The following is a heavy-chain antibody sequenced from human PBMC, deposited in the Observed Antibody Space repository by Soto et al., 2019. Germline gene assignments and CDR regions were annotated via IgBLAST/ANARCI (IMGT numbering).Heavy chain of an antibody. J-gene: IGHJ4*02. CDR1: GFTFSNYA. Sequence: EEQLLESGGGLVQPGGSLRLSCAASGFTFSNYAMSWVRQAPGKGLEWVSAMSGGGGSPSYADSVKGRFNISRDNSKNTLYLEMNSLRAEDTAVYYCTKLRTITTGASDCWGQRTLVTVSS. V-gene: IGHV3-23*01. CDR2: MSGGGGSP. CDR3: TKLRTITTGASDC. D-gene: IGHD1-1*01.